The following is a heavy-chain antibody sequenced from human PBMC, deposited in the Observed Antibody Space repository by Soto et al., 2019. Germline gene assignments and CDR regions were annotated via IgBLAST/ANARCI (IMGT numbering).Heavy chain of an antibody. J-gene: IGHJ5*02. Sequence: KPSETLSLTCTVSGGSISSYYWSWIRQPPGKGLEWIGYIYYSGSTNYNPSLKSRVTISVDTSKNQFSLKLSSVTAADTAVYYCARVTYYDFWSGYLYSNWFDPWGQGTLVTVSS. CDR3: ARVTYYDFWSGYLYSNWFDP. CDR2: IYYSGST. CDR1: GGSISSYY. V-gene: IGHV4-59*01. D-gene: IGHD3-3*01.